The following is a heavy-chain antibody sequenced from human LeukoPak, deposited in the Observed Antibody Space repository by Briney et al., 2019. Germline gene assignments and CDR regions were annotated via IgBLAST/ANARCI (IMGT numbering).Heavy chain of an antibody. CDR1: GYTFTSYY. J-gene: IGHJ3*02. CDR2: INPSGGST. CDR3: ARNGLLRAFDI. D-gene: IGHD3-22*01. Sequence: GASVKVSCKASGYTFTSYYMHWVRQAPGQGLEWMGIINPSGGSTSYAQKFQDRVTMTRDMSTSTVYMELSSLRSEDTAVYYCARNGLLRAFDIWGQGTMVTVSS. V-gene: IGHV1-46*01.